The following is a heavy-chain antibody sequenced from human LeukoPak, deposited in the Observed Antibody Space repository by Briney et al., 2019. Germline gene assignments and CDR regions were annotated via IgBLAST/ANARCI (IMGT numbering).Heavy chain of an antibody. CDR3: ASNTWGAARPYDAFDI. V-gene: IGHV5-51*01. J-gene: IGHJ3*02. D-gene: IGHD6-6*01. CDR2: IYPGDSDT. CDR1: GYSFTSYW. Sequence: GESLKISCKGSGYSFTSYWIGWVRQMPGKGLEWMGIIYPGDSDTSYSPSFQGQVTISADKSISTAYLQWSSLKASDTAMYYCASNTWGAARPYDAFDIWGQGTMVTVSS.